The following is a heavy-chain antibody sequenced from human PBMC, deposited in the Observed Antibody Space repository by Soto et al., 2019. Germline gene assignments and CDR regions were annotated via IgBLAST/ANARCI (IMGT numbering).Heavy chain of an antibody. CDR3: AKDLSFDFWSGYYSTSHYYYGMDV. Sequence: QVQLQESGPGLVKPSQTLSLTCTVSGGSISSGDYYWSWIRQPPGKGLEWIGYIYYSGSTYYNPSLKSRVTISVDTSKNQFSLKLSSVTAADTAVYYCAKDLSFDFWSGYYSTSHYYYGMDVWGQGTTVTVSS. J-gene: IGHJ6*02. CDR2: IYYSGST. D-gene: IGHD3-3*01. V-gene: IGHV4-30-4*01. CDR1: GGSISSGDYY.